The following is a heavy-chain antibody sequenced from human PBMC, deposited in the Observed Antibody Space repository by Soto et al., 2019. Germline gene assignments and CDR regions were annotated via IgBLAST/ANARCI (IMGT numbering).Heavy chain of an antibody. D-gene: IGHD5-12*01. CDR3: AREGDGYRSRGVDY. CDR2: IIPIFGTA. V-gene: IGHV1-69*01. Sequence: QVQLVQSGAEVKKPGSSVKVSCKASGGTFSSYAISWVRQAPGQGLEWMGGIIPIFGTANYAQKFQGRVTVTADESTSTAYMELSSLRCEATAVYYCAREGDGYRSRGVDYWGQGTLVTVSS. CDR1: GGTFSSYA. J-gene: IGHJ4*02.